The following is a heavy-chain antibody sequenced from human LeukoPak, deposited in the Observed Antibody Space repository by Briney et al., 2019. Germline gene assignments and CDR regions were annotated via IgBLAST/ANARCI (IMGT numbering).Heavy chain of an antibody. Sequence: GGSLRLSCGASGFIFRNYAMSWVRQAPGEGLEWVLGISDNGGGTYYADSVKGRFTISRDNSKNMLYLQMNSLRAEDTAVYYCAKESGALGAPLYDYWGQGTLVTVSS. CDR2: ISDNGGGT. CDR3: AKESGALGAPLYDY. D-gene: IGHD4/OR15-4a*01. V-gene: IGHV3-23*01. CDR1: GFIFRNYA. J-gene: IGHJ4*02.